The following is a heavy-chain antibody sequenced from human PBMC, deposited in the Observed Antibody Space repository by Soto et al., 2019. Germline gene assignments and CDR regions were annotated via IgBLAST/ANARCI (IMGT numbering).Heavy chain of an antibody. D-gene: IGHD6-13*01. Sequence: SETLSLTCSVSGGSVSSYFWSWVRQPPGKGLEWIAYIYYSGSTNYNPFLKSRVTISVDASKNQFSLKLRSVTAADTAVYYCARLAAGTSVSYYYYGMDVWGQGTTVTGSS. CDR1: GGSVSSYF. CDR3: ARLAAGTSVSYYYYGMDV. CDR2: IYYSGST. J-gene: IGHJ6*02. V-gene: IGHV4-59*08.